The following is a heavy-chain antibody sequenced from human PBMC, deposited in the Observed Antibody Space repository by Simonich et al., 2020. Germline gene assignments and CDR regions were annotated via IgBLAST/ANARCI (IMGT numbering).Heavy chain of an antibody. CDR1: GYSFTGYW. V-gene: IGHV5-51*01. CDR3: ARRDWNYWYFDL. CDR2: IYPGDSDT. Sequence: EVQLVQSGAEVKKPGESLKISCQGSGYSFTGYWLGRGRQMPGKGLEWMGFIYPGDSDTRYSPSFQGQVTISADKSISTAYLQWSSLKASDTAMYYSARRDWNYWYFDLWGRGTLVTVSS. J-gene: IGHJ2*01. D-gene: IGHD1-1*01.